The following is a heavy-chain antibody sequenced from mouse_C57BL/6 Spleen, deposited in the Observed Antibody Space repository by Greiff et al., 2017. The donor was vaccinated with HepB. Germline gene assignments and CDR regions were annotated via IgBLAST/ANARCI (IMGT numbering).Heavy chain of an antibody. J-gene: IGHJ2*01. V-gene: IGHV1-42*01. Sequence: VQLQQSGPELVKPGASVKISCKASGYSFTGYYMNWVKQSPEKSLEWIGEINPSTGGTTYNQKFKAKATLTVDKSSSTAYMQLKSLTSEDSAVYYCARSTYPYYFDYWGQGTTLTVSS. D-gene: IGHD5-1*01. CDR3: ARSTYPYYFDY. CDR2: INPSTGGT. CDR1: GYSFTGYY.